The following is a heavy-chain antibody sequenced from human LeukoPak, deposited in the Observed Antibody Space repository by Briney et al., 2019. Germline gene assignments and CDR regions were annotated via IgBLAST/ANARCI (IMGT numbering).Heavy chain of an antibody. D-gene: IGHD6-13*01. J-gene: IGHJ3*02. V-gene: IGHV4-59*01. Sequence: SETLSLTCTVSDGSISSYYWSWIRQPPGKGLEWIGYIYYSGSTNYNPSLKSRVTISVDTSKNQFSLKLSSVTAADTAVYYCARDVNDRIAAAGTGAFDIWGQGTMVTVSS. CDR2: IYYSGST. CDR1: DGSISSYY. CDR3: ARDVNDRIAAAGTGAFDI.